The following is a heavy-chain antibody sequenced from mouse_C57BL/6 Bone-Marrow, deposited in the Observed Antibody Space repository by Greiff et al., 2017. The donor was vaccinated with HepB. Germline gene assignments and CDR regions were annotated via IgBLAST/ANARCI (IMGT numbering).Heavy chain of an antibody. V-gene: IGHV14-4*01. Sequence: VQLQQSGAELVRPGASVKLSCTASGFNIKDDYMHWVKQRPEQGLEWIGWIDPENGDTEYASKFQGKATITADTSSNTAYLQLSSLTSEDTAVYYYTLDDFDYWGRGTTLTVSS. CDR1: GFNIKDDY. D-gene: IGHD2-3*01. CDR2: IDPENGDT. CDR3: TLDDFDY. J-gene: IGHJ2*01.